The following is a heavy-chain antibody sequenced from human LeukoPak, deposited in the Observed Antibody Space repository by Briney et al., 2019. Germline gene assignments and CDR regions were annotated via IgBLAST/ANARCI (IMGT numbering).Heavy chain of an antibody. D-gene: IGHD3-16*01. J-gene: IGHJ6*02. Sequence: SETLSLTCAVSGGSISGYYWTWVRQPPGKGLEWIGQIHYSGRADYNPSLKSRITISVDTSKNQMSLKLTSVTAADTAIYYCARFGVDYDMGVWGQGTTVTVSS. CDR1: GGSISGYY. V-gene: IGHV4-59*01. CDR2: IHYSGRA. CDR3: ARFGVDYDMGV.